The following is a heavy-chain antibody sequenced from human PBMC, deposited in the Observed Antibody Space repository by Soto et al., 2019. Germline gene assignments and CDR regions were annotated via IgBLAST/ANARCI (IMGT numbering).Heavy chain of an antibody. D-gene: IGHD3-10*01. CDR1: GFSFSSYA. V-gene: IGHV3-23*01. CDR2: ISGSGSIT. J-gene: IGHJ4*02. CDR3: AKDIRGLRGAYYFDN. Sequence: EVQLLESGGGLVQPGGSLRLSCAASGFSFSSYAMTWVRQAPGKGLEWVSAISGSGSITYYADSVKGRFTISRDNSKKTLDLQMNSLRAEDKDVYYCAKDIRGLRGAYYFDNWGQGILVTVSS.